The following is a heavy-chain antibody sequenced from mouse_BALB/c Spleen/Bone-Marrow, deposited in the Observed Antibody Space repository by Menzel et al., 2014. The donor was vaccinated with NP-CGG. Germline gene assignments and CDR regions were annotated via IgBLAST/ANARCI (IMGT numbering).Heavy chain of an antibody. V-gene: IGHV1S81*02. Sequence: VHLVESGAELVKPGASVKLSCKASGYTFTSYYMYWVERRPGQGLEWIGEINPSNGGTNFNEKFKSKATLTVDKSSSTAYMQLSSLTSEDSAVYYCTRSYYGNYFDVWGAGTTVTVSS. CDR3: TRSYYGNYFDV. J-gene: IGHJ1*01. CDR1: GYTFTSYY. CDR2: INPSNGGT. D-gene: IGHD2-1*01.